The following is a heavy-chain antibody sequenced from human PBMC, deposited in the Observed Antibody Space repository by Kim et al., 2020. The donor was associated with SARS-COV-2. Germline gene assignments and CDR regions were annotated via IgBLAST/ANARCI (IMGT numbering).Heavy chain of an antibody. CDR2: K. J-gene: IGHJ4*02. V-gene: IGHV3-33*01. D-gene: IGHD2-21*01. Sequence: KYYADAVKGRFTISSDNSKNTLYLQMSSLRVEDTAVYYCASFRQDVFGHYWGQGTLVTVSS. CDR3: ASFRQDVFGHY.